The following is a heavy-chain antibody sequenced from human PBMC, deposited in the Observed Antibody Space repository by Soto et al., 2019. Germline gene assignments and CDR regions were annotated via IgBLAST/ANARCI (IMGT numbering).Heavy chain of an antibody. V-gene: IGHV3-74*01. CDR1: GFTFSSYW. J-gene: IGHJ6*02. CDR3: GREDTAIRHYGMDV. D-gene: IGHD5-18*01. CDR2: INSDGSST. Sequence: EVQLVESGGGLVQPGGSLRLSCAASGFTFSSYWMHWVRQAPGKGLVWVSRINSDGSSTSYADSVKGRFTISRDNAKNTLYRQMNGLGGEDAAVYYCGREDTAIRHYGMDVWGQGTTVTVSS.